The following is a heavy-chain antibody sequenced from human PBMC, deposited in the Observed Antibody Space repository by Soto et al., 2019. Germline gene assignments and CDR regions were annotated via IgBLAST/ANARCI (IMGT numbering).Heavy chain of an antibody. CDR2: IIPIFGTA. Sequence: QVQLVQSGAEVKKPGSSVKVSCKASGGTFSSYAISWVRQAPGQGLEWMGGIIPIFGTANYGQKFQGRVTIIADESTSTAYMELSRLRSEDTAVYFCARGSAYYDFWSGYPNGNWFDPWGQGTLVTVSS. D-gene: IGHD3-3*01. J-gene: IGHJ5*02. V-gene: IGHV1-69*01. CDR1: GGTFSSYA. CDR3: ARGSAYYDFWSGYPNGNWFDP.